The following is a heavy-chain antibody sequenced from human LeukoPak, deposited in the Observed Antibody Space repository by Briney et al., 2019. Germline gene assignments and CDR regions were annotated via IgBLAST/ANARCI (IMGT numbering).Heavy chain of an antibody. CDR3: ARVPPYYYDSSGYYTGTHFDY. V-gene: IGHV4-31*03. Sequence: SETLSLTCTVSGGSISSGGYYWSWIRQHPGKGLEWIGYIYYSGSTYYNPSLKSRVTISVDTSKNQFSLKLSSVTAADTAVYYCARVPPYYYDSSGYYTGTHFDYWGQGTLVTVSS. D-gene: IGHD3-22*01. CDR2: IYYSGST. CDR1: GGSISSGGYY. J-gene: IGHJ4*02.